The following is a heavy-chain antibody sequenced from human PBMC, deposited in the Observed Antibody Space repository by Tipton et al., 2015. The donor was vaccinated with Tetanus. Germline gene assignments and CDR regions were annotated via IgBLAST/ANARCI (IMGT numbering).Heavy chain of an antibody. Sequence: TLSLTCTVSGGSISSSSYYWGWIRQPPGKGLEWIGYIYYSGSTNYNPSLKSRVTISVDTSKNQFSLKLSSVTAADTAVYYCARHKGLGYSYGFFDYWGKGTLVTVSS. J-gene: IGHJ4*02. CDR3: ARHKGLGYSYGFFDY. CDR2: IYYSGST. D-gene: IGHD5-18*01. V-gene: IGHV4-61*05. CDR1: GGSISSSSYY.